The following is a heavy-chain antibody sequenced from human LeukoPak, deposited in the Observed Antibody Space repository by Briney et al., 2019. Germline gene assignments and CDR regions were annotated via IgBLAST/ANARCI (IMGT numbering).Heavy chain of an antibody. CDR3: ARDPPNYYDSSGYYLDDY. V-gene: IGHV1-2*06. Sequence: ASVKVSCKASGYTFTSYYMHWVRQAPGQGLEWMGRINPNSGGTNYAQKFQGRVTMTRDTSISTAYMELSRLRSDDTAVYYCARDPPNYYDSSGYYLDDYWGQGTLVTVSS. CDR2: INPNSGGT. J-gene: IGHJ4*02. D-gene: IGHD3-22*01. CDR1: GYTFTSYY.